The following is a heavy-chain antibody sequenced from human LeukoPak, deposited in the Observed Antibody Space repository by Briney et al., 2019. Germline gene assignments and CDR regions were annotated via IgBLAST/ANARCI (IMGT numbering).Heavy chain of an antibody. D-gene: IGHD6-13*01. Sequence: PSETLSLTCTVSGGSISSHYWSWIRQPPGKGLEWLGYIYYSGSTNYNPSLKSRVTISVDTSKNQFSLKLSSVTAADTAVYYCARASSSWYFAALDYWGQGTLVTVSS. CDR3: ARASSSWYFAALDY. V-gene: IGHV4-59*11. J-gene: IGHJ4*02. CDR1: GGSISSHY. CDR2: IYYSGST.